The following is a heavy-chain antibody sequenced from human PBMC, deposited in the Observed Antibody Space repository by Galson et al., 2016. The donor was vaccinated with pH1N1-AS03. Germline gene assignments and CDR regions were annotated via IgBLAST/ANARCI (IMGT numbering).Heavy chain of an antibody. J-gene: IGHJ4*02. CDR2: VSLYDSDV. V-gene: IGHV5-51*01. CDR3: ARLFGKGGWIDF. Sequence: QSGAAAIKAGEPLKISCRGAGSSFRTYWIGWVRQVPGRGLVCLATVSLYDSDVISLSSFQGQVTISADKSSDAAYLEWRSLNVSDKGMYYCARLFGKGGWIDFWGQGTLVTVSS. D-gene: IGHD1-14*01. CDR1: GSSFRTYW.